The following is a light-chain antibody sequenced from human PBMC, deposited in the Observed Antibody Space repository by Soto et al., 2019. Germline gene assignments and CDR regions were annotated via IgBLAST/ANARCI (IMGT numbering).Light chain of an antibody. CDR1: QTISSW. V-gene: IGKV1-5*03. J-gene: IGKJ1*01. CDR3: QHYNSYSEE. CDR2: KAS. Sequence: DIQMTHSPSTLSGSVGDRVTITCRASQTISSWLAWYQQKPGKAPKPLIYKASTLKSGVPSRFSGSGSGTEFTLTISSLQPDDFATYYCQHYNSYSEEFGQGTKVDIK.